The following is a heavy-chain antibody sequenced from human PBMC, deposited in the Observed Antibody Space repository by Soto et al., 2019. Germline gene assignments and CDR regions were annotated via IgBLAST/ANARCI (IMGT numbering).Heavy chain of an antibody. Sequence: QVQLVQSGAEVKKPGSSVKVSCKAAGGTFSSYAISWVRQAPGQGLEWMGGILPIFGTANYAQKFQGRVTITADEATSTAYMELSSLRSEDTAVYYCARVSGIVGALTHGMDVWGQGTTVTVSS. CDR3: ARVSGIVGALTHGMDV. CDR2: ILPIFGTA. V-gene: IGHV1-69*01. CDR1: GGTFSSYA. D-gene: IGHD1-26*01. J-gene: IGHJ6*02.